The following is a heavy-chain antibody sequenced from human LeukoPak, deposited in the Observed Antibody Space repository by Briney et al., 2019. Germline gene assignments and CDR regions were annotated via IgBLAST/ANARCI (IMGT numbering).Heavy chain of an antibody. CDR3: ARGRRSGYFFRPTPDAFDI. CDR2: INHSGST. D-gene: IGHD3-22*01. CDR1: GGSFSGYY. V-gene: IGHV4-34*01. J-gene: IGHJ3*02. Sequence: SETLSLTCAVYGGSFSGYYWSWIRQPPGKGLEWIGVINHSGSTNYNPSLKSRVTISVDTSKNQFSLKLSSVTAADTAVYYCARGRRSGYFFRPTPDAFDIWGQGTMVTVSS.